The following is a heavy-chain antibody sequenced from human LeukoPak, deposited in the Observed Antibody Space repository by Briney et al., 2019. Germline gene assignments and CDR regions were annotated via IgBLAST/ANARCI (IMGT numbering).Heavy chain of an antibody. V-gene: IGHV4-59*01. J-gene: IGHJ5*02. CDR1: GGSISSYY. D-gene: IGHD6-13*01. CDR2: IYYSGST. CDR3: ARDTSRTIAAAGTGWFDP. Sequence: SETLSLTCTVSGGSISSYYWSWIRQPPGKGLEWIGYIYYSGSTNYNPSLKSRVTISVGTSKNQFSLKLSSVTAADTAVYYCARDTSRTIAAAGTGWFDPWGQGTLVTVSS.